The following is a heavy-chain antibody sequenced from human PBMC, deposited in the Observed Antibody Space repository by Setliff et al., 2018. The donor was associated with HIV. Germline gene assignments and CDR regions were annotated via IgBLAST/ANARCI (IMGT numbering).Heavy chain of an antibody. CDR3: ARGADYLGIPSYYYYYMDV. Sequence: ASVKVSCKASGYTFTAYYMHWVRQAPGQGLEWMGWMNPNSANTGYAQKFQGIVTMTRDTSINTAYMELRGLRSDDTAVYYCARGADYLGIPSYYYYYMDVWGKGTTVTVSS. J-gene: IGHJ6*03. V-gene: IGHV1-8*02. D-gene: IGHD7-27*01. CDR1: GYTFTAYY. CDR2: MNPNSANT.